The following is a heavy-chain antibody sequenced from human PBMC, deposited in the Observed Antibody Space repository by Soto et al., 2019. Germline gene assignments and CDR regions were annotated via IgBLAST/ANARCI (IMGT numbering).Heavy chain of an antibody. V-gene: IGHV1-18*04. Sequence: ASVKVSCKASGYTFTGYGISWVRQAPGQGLEWMGWISAYNGNTNYAQKLQGRVTMTTDTSTSTAYMELRSLRSDDTAVYYCASFMFVTTRPTYAFDIWGQGTMVTVSS. CDR1: GYTFTGYG. CDR3: ASFMFVTTRPTYAFDI. J-gene: IGHJ3*02. CDR2: ISAYNGNT. D-gene: IGHD4-17*01.